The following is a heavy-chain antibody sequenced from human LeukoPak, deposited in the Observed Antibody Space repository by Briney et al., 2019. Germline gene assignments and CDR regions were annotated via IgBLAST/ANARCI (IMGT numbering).Heavy chain of an antibody. D-gene: IGHD3-10*01. CDR2: IKQAGSEK. CDR3: ARVILYGSGSYFIDY. J-gene: IGHJ4*02. CDR1: RFTLSSYW. V-gene: IGHV3-7*03. Sequence: GRSLTLSCAASRFTLSSYWMTWVRQAPRNALERVDNIKQAGSEKHLVASVNGRFTIPRDNAKNPLYLQTNSLRAEDTAVYYCARVILYGSGSYFIDYWGQGTLVTVSS.